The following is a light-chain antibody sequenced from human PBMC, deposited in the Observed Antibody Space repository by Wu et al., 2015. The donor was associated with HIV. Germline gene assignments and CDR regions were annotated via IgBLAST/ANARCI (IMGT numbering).Light chain of an antibody. V-gene: IGKV3-20*01. CDR1: QSVRSSY. CDR2: GAS. Sequence: DIVLTQSPDTLSLSPGERATVSCRASQSVRSSYLAWYQQNPGQSPRLLIFGASARATDIPDRFSGSGSGTDFTLTISRLEPEDFAVYYCQQYGTSPWTFGQGTKVEIK. CDR3: QQYGTSPWT. J-gene: IGKJ1*01.